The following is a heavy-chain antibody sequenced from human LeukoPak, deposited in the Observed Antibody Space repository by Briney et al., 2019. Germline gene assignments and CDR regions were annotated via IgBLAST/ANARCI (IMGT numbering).Heavy chain of an antibody. CDR2: ISYDGSNK. J-gene: IGHJ4*02. V-gene: IGHV3-30*03. D-gene: IGHD4-17*01. CDR3: ARAPYAVTTRYFDY. CDR1: GFTFSSYG. Sequence: PGGSLRLSCAASGFTFSSYGMHWVRQAPGKGLEWVAVISYDGSNKYYADSVKGRFTISRDNSKNTLYLQMNSLRAEDTAVYYCARAPYAVTTRYFDYWGQGTLVTVSS.